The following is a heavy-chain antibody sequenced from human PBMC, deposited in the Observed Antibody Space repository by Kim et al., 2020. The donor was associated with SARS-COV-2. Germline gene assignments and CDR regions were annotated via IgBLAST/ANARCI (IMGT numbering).Heavy chain of an antibody. CDR2: ISPSSTYT. J-gene: IGHJ6*02. D-gene: IGHD6-19*01. CDR1: GFTLGDYY. CDR3: ARDQEVWYNIDWIRGAAMDV. V-gene: IGHV3-11*05. Sequence: GGSLRLSCAASGFTLGDYYVNWIRQAPGKGLEWISYISPSSTYTNYADSVKGRFTISRDNAKNSLFLQMNSLSPEDTAVYYCARDQEVWYNIDWIRGAAMDVWGQGTTVTV.